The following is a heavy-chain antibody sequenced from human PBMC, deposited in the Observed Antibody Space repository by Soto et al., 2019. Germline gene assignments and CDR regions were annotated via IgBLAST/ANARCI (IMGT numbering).Heavy chain of an antibody. CDR3: ASSVDIAARPRGYYFDY. CDR1: GFTVSSKC. J-gene: IGHJ4*02. V-gene: IGHV3-53*01. D-gene: IGHD6-6*01. CDR2: IYSGGST. Sequence: GGSLRLSCAASGFTVSSKCMTWFRQAPGKGLEWVSVIYSGGSTYYADSVKGRFTISRDNSKNTLYLQMNSLRAEDTAVYYCASSVDIAARPRGYYFDYWGQGTLVNVTS.